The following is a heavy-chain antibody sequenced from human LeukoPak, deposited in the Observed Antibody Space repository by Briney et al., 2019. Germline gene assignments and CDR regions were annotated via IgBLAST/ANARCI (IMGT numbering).Heavy chain of an antibody. D-gene: IGHD5-12*01. CDR3: AKCGNSGCHLIDY. Sequence: PGGSLRLSCAVSGFTFSNYWMTWVRQAPGRGLEWVANIKQDGSDKNYVDSVKGRFTISRDNAKSTLYLQMDSLRAEDTAVYYCAKCGNSGCHLIDYWGQGTLVTVSS. V-gene: IGHV3-7*05. CDR2: IKQDGSDK. J-gene: IGHJ4*02. CDR1: GFTFSNYW.